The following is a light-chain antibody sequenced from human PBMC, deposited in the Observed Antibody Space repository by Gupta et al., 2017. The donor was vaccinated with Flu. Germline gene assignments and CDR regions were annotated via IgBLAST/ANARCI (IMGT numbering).Light chain of an antibody. CDR3: QQPGT. J-gene: IGKJ2*01. Sequence: DIQLTQSPSFLSASVGDRVTITCRASQDIKDLAWYQQKPGRAPKLLIYTASTLQSGVPSTFSGSGSGTEFTLTISSLQPEDFATYYCQQPGTFGQGTKVEIK. CDR2: TAS. V-gene: IGKV1-9*01. CDR1: QDIKD.